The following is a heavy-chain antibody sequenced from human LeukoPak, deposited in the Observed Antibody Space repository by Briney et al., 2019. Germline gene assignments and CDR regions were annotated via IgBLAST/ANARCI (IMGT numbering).Heavy chain of an antibody. CDR3: ARALFSGYDYRFGY. J-gene: IGHJ4*02. V-gene: IGHV1-2*02. Sequence: GASVKVSCKASGYTFTGYYMHWVRQAPGQGLEWMGWINPNSGGTNYAQKFQGRVTMTRDTSIGTAYMELSRLRSDDTAVYYCARALFSGYDYRFGYWGQGTLVTVSS. CDR1: GYTFTGYY. D-gene: IGHD5-12*01. CDR2: INPNSGGT.